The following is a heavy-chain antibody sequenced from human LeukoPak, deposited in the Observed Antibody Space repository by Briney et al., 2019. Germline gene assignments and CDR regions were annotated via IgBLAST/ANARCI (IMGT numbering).Heavy chain of an antibody. CDR3: ARSAGWSYGAFDI. V-gene: IGHV1-18*01. D-gene: IGHD1-26*01. CDR2: ISAYTDKT. J-gene: IGHJ3*02. Sequence: ASVKVSCKASGYTFTNYGITWVRQASGQGLEWMGWISAYTDKTNYAQKFQGRVTMTTDTSTTTAYMELRSLRSDDTAIYYCARSAGWSYGAFDIWGQGTMVTVSS. CDR1: GYTFTNYG.